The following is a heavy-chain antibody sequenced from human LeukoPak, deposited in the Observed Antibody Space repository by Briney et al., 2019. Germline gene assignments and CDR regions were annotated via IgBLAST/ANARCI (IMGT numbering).Heavy chain of an antibody. CDR2: IYSGGST. V-gene: IGHV3-66*01. Sequence: GGSLRLSCAASGFTVSSNYMSWVRQAPGKGLDWVSVIYSGGSTYYADSVKGRLTISRDNSKNTLYLQMNSLRAEDTAVYYCARGHDYDSSVAYWGQGTLVTVSS. CDR3: ARGHDYDSSVAY. CDR1: GFTVSSNY. D-gene: IGHD3-22*01. J-gene: IGHJ4*02.